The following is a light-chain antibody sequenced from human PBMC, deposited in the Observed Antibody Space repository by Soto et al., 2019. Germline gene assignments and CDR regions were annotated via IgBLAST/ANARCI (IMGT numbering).Light chain of an antibody. CDR2: GAS. J-gene: IGKJ4*01. Sequence: EIVMTQSPATLSVSPGERATLSCRGSQSVSSNLAWYQQKPGQALRLLIYGASTRATGIPARFSGSGSGTEFTVTISSLQSEDFAVYYCQQYNNWPLTFGGGTKVEIK. CDR3: QQYNNWPLT. V-gene: IGKV3-15*01. CDR1: QSVSSN.